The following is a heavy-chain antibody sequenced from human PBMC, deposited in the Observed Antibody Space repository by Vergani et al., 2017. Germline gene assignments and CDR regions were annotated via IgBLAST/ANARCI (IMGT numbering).Heavy chain of an antibody. J-gene: IGHJ4*02. CDR2: ISGSSGST. V-gene: IGHV3-23*01. D-gene: IGHD6-19*01. CDR1: GFTFSSYA. Sequence: EVQLLESGGGLVQPGGSLRLSCAASGFTFSSYAMSWVRQAPGKGLEWVSAISGSSGSTYYADSVKGRFTISRDNSKNTLYLQMNSLRAEDTAVYYCANLFAVAGTEIDYWGQGTLVTVSS. CDR3: ANLFAVAGTEIDY.